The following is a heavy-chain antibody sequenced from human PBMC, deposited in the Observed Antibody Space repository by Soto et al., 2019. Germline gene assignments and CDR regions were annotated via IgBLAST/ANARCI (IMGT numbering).Heavy chain of an antibody. Sequence: QVQLVQSGAEVKKPGSSMKVSCKASGGTFSSYAISWVRQAPGQGLEWMGGIIPIFGTANYAQKFQGRVTITADESTSTAYMELSSLRSEDTAVYYCALRSAHFGSSEEIPDYWGQGTLVTVSS. J-gene: IGHJ4*02. V-gene: IGHV1-69*01. CDR1: GGTFSSYA. CDR2: IIPIFGTA. D-gene: IGHD6-19*01. CDR3: ALRSAHFGSSEEIPDY.